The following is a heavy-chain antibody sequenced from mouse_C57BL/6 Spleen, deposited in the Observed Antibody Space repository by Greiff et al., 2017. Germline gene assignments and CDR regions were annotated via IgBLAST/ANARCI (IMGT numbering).Heavy chain of an antibody. CDR2: INPYNGGT. CDR1: GYTFTDYY. D-gene: IGHD2-2*01. Sequence: EVKLLESGPVLVKPGASVKMSCKASGYTFTDYYMNWVKQSHGKSLEWIGVINPYNGGTSYNQKFKGKATLTVDKSSSTAYMELNSLTSEDSAVYYCARGVTTPAWFAYWGQGTLVTVSA. J-gene: IGHJ3*01. V-gene: IGHV1-19*01. CDR3: ARGVTTPAWFAY.